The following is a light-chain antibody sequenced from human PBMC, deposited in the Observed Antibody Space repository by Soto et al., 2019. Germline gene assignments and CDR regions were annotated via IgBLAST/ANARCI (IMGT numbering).Light chain of an antibody. CDR1: QSVSSSY. V-gene: IGKV3-20*01. CDR3: QQYGSSTWT. CDR2: GAS. Sequence: EIVLTQSPGTLSLSPGERATLSCRASQSVSSSYLAWYQQKPGQAPRLLIYGASSRGTGIPDRFSGSGSGTDFTLTISRLEPEEFAVYYCQQYGSSTWTFGQGTKVEIK. J-gene: IGKJ1*01.